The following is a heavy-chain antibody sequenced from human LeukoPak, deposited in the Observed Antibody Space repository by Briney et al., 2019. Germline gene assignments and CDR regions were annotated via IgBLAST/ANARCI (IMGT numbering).Heavy chain of an antibody. CDR2: ISWNSGSI. D-gene: IGHD3-10*01. Sequence: PGRSLRLSCAASGFTFDDYAMHWVRQAPEKGLEWVSGISWNSGSIGYADSVKGRFTISRDNAKNSLYLQMNSLRAEDTAVYYCARAMVRHGIDYWGQGTLVTVSS. CDR3: ARAMVRHGIDY. CDR1: GFTFDDYA. V-gene: IGHV3-9*01. J-gene: IGHJ4*02.